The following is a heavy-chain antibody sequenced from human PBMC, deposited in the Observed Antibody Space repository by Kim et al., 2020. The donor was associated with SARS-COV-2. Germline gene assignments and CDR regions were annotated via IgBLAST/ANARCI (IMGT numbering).Heavy chain of an antibody. CDR1: GFTFSNYG. CDR3: ARDVTVASLDV. D-gene: IGHD2-21*02. J-gene: IGHJ6*02. Sequence: GGSLRLSCAASGFTFSNYGMHWVRQAPGKGLEWVAVILYDGSDEAYADSVKGRFTISRDNSKNMMYLQMNRLRAEDTAVYYCARDVTVASLDVWGPGTTVTVS. V-gene: IGHV3-33*01. CDR2: ILYDGSDE.